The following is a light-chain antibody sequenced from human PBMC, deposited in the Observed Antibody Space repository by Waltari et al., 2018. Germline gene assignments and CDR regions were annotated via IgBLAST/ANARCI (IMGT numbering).Light chain of an antibody. CDR1: KLGDKY. CDR3: QAWDSSSVI. CDR2: QDN. J-gene: IGLJ2*01. Sequence: SYELTQPPSVSVSPGQTASITCSGDKLGDKYVCWYQQKTGQSPLLVIYQDNKRPSGIPERFSGSNSGNTATLTISGTQAMDEADYYCQAWDSSSVIFGGGTKLTVL. V-gene: IGLV3-1*01.